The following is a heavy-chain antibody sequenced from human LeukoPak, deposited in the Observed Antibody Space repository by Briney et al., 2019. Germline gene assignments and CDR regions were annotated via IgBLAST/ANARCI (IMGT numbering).Heavy chain of an antibody. J-gene: IGHJ4*02. CDR2: IYWNDDK. D-gene: IGHD3-10*01. V-gene: IGHV2-5*01. CDR1: GFSLSTSGVG. CDR3: AHLLLWFGESPFDY. Sequence: YGPTLVKPTQTLTLTCTFSGFSLSTSGVGVGWIRQPPVKALERLALIYWNDDKRYSPSLKSRLTITKDTSKNQVVLTMTNMDPVDTATYYCAHLLLWFGESPFDYWGQGTLVTVS.